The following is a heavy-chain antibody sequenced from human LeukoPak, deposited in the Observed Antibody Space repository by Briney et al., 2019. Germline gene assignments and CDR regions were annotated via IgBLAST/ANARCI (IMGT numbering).Heavy chain of an antibody. CDR2: ISSSSDYI. CDR3: ARDPVYYYDSSGTFFDY. J-gene: IGHJ4*02. D-gene: IGHD3-22*01. CDR1: GFIFSDYS. Sequence: GGSLRLSCVASGFIFSDYSMDWVRQAPGKGLEWVSFISSSSDYIYYADSVKGRFTISRDKAKNSLYLQMNSLRAEDTAVYYCARDPVYYYDSSGTFFDYWGQGTLVTVSS. V-gene: IGHV3-21*01.